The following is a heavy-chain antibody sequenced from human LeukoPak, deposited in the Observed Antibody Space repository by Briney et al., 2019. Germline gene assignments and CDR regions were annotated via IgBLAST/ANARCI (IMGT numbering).Heavy chain of an antibody. CDR2: INHSGST. Sequence: PSETLCLTCTVSGGSISSYYWSWIPQPPGKGLEWRGEINHSGSTNSSPSLKSRVTISVDTSKNQFSLKLSSVTAADTAVYYCARGLVVVAADLYYYGMDVWGQGTTVTVSS. V-gene: IGHV4-34*01. CDR1: GGSISSYY. D-gene: IGHD2-15*01. CDR3: ARGLVVVAADLYYYGMDV. J-gene: IGHJ6*02.